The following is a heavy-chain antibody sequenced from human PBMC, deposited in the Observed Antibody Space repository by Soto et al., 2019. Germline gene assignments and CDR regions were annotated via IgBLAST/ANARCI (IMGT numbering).Heavy chain of an antibody. CDR2: IYPGDSDT. V-gene: IGHV5-51*01. D-gene: IGHD3-3*01. J-gene: IGHJ4*02. CDR1: GYSFTSYW. CDR3: ARQITIFGVAEGGFDY. Sequence: PGESLKISCKGSGYSFTSYWIGWVRQMPGKGLEWMGIIYPGDSDTRYSPSFQGQVTISADKSISTAYLQWSSLKASDTAMYYCARQITIFGVAEGGFDYWGQGTLVTVSS.